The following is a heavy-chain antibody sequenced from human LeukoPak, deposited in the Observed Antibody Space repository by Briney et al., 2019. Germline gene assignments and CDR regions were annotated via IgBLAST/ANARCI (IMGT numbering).Heavy chain of an antibody. CDR2: ISGDGGST. J-gene: IGHJ4*02. V-gene: IGHV3-43*02. CDR3: AKVSYPTMIVVVIDY. Sequence: QPGGSLRLXCAASGFTFDDYAMHWVRQAPGKGLEWVSLISGDGGSTYYADSVKGRFTISRDNSKDSLYLQMNSLRTEDTALYYCAKVSYPTMIVVVIDYWGQGTLVTVSS. D-gene: IGHD3-22*01. CDR1: GFTFDDYA.